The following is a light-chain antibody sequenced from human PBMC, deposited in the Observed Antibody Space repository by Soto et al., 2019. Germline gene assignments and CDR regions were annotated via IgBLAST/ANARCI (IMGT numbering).Light chain of an antibody. CDR1: QAISYY. CDR3: QQSFTPPIT. J-gene: IGKJ5*01. V-gene: IGKV1-39*01. Sequence: DIQMTQSPSSLSASVGDRVTITCRASQAISYYLNWYQHKAGEPPKLLIFGASSLQSGVPSRFSGRGSETDFTLIINRLQPEDSATYYCQQSFTPPITLGQGTRLDIK. CDR2: GAS.